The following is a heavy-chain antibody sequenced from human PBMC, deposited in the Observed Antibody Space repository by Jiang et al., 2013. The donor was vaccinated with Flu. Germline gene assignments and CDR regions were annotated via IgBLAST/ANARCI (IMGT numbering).Heavy chain of an antibody. Sequence: VQLVESGGGVVQPGRSLRLSCAASGFTFSSYGMHWVRQAPGKGLEWVAVISYEGYTKYYADSVRGRCTISRDNSKDTLFLEMNSLRVDDTAVYYCVKEGFPRSSRWYDYWGQGTQVTVSS. CDR1: GFTFSSYG. CDR3: VKEGFPRSSRWYDY. CDR2: ISYEGYTK. J-gene: IGHJ4*02. D-gene: IGHD2-15*01. V-gene: IGHV3-30*18.